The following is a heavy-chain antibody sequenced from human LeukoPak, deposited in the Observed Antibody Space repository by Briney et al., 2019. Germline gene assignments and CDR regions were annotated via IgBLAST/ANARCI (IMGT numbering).Heavy chain of an antibody. V-gene: IGHV3-48*01. CDR2: ISSSSSTI. J-gene: IGHJ4*02. Sequence: GGSLRLSCAASGFTFDDYAMHWVRQAPGKGLEWVSYISSSSSTIYYADSVKGRFTISRDNAKNSLYLQMNSLRAEDTAVYYCARKWELDYWGQGTLVTVSS. CDR3: ARKWELDY. D-gene: IGHD1-26*01. CDR1: GFTFDDYA.